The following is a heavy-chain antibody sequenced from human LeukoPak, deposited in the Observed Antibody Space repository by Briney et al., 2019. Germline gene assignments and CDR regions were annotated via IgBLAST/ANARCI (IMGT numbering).Heavy chain of an antibody. CDR1: GGSISSGSYY. J-gene: IGHJ5*02. CDR3: ARDVTRYCSGGSCSWFDP. Sequence: SETLSLTCTVSGGSISSGSYYWSWIRQPAGKGLEWIGRIYTSGSTNYNPSLKSRVTISVDTSKNQFSLKPSSVTAADTAVYYCARDVTRYCSGGSCSWFDPWGQGTLVTVSS. CDR2: IYTSGST. V-gene: IGHV4-61*02. D-gene: IGHD2-15*01.